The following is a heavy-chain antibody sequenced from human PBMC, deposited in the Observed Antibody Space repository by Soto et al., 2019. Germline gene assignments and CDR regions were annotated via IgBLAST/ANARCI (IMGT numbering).Heavy chain of an antibody. Sequence: SETLTLTCTGSGGSMTSYYWTWIRQPAGKGLEWIGRVYSSGGTHYNPSLKSRVTISLDTSKNQFSLRLLSVTDADTAVYFCARGQRFADWFDPWGQGTLVTVSS. CDR2: VYSSGGT. V-gene: IGHV4-4*07. J-gene: IGHJ5*02. CDR1: GGSMTSYY. CDR3: ARGQRFADWFDP. D-gene: IGHD3-3*01.